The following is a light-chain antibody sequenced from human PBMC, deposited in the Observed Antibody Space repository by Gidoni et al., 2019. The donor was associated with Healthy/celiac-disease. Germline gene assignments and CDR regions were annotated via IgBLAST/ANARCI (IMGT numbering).Light chain of an antibody. Sequence: EIVLTQSPATLSLSPGERATLSCRASQSVSSSYLAWYQQKPGQATRLLIYGASSRATGIPDRFSGSGSGTDFTLTISRLEPEDFAVYYCQQYGSSPPYTCGQGTKLEIK. CDR1: QSVSSSY. CDR2: GAS. J-gene: IGKJ2*01. CDR3: QQYGSSPPYT. V-gene: IGKV3-20*01.